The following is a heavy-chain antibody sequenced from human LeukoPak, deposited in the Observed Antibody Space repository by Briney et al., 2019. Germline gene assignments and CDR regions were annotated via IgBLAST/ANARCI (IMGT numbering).Heavy chain of an antibody. V-gene: IGHV4-59*01. J-gene: IGHJ1*01. CDR1: GGSISSYY. D-gene: IGHD6-13*01. CDR2: IYYSGST. Sequence: SETLSLTCTVSGGSISSYYWNWIRQPPGKGLEWIGYIYYSGSTNYNPSLKSRVTISVDTSKNQFSLKLSSVTAADTAVYYCASAETGIAAYWGQGTLVTVSS. CDR3: ASAETGIAAY.